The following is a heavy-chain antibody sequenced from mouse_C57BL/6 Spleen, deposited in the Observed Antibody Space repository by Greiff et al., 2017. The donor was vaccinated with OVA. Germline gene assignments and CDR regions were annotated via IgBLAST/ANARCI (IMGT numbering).Heavy chain of an antibody. CDR3: TRGWDYDPCAY. CDR1: GYTFTDYE. V-gene: IGHV1-15*01. Sequence: VQLQQSGAELVRPGASVTLSCKASGYTFTDYEMHWVKQTPVHGLEWIGAIDPETGGNAYNQKFKGKAILTADKSASTAYMALRSLASEDSAVYYCTRGWDYDPCAYWGQGTLVTVSA. J-gene: IGHJ3*01. CDR2: IDPETGGN. D-gene: IGHD2-4*01.